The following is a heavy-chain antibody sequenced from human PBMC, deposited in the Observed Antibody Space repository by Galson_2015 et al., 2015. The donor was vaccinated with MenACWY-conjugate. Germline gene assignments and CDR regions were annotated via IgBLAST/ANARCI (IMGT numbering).Heavy chain of an antibody. V-gene: IGHV5-51*01. J-gene: IGHJ4*02. CDR3: ANLNYGVGTFFDY. Sequence: SGAAVKQPGESLTISLPGSGYSFPKNWVGWVRQMSGKVLEWIGTMSPGDSDTKYSPSVQGQVSISAAKTIRTAYLQWISLKASDTAMYSCANLNYGVGTFFDYWGQGTLVTVSS. CDR2: MSPGDSDT. D-gene: IGHD3-10*01. CDR1: GYSFPKNW.